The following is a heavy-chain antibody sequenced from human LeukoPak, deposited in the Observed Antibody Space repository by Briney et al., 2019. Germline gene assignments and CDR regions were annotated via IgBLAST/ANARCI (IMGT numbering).Heavy chain of an antibody. CDR1: GFTFNNYA. Sequence: GGSLRLSCAASGFTFNNYAMSWVRQAPGKGLEWVSVISSSGHATHYADSVKGRFTISRDNSKNTLYLQMNSLRAEDTAVYYCAKGDSSSWYFDYWGQGTLVTVSS. D-gene: IGHD6-13*01. CDR3: AKGDSSSWYFDY. V-gene: IGHV3-23*01. CDR2: ISSSGHAT. J-gene: IGHJ4*02.